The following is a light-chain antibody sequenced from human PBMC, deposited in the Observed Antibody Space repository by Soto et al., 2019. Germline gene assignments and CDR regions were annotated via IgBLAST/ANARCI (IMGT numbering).Light chain of an antibody. CDR2: DAS. CDR3: HQYGGSPGT. CDR1: QSVSSNY. Sequence: EIVLTQSPGTLSLSPGERATLSCRASQSVSSNYLAWYQQRPGQAPRLLIYDASSRATGVPDRFSGSGSGTDVTLTISRLETEDFAVYCCHQYGGSPGTLGQGTKVDIK. J-gene: IGKJ1*01. V-gene: IGKV3-20*01.